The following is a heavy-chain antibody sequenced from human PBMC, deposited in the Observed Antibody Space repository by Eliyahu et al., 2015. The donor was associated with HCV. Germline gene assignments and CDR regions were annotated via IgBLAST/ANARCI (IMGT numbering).Heavy chain of an antibody. D-gene: IGHD3-22*01. J-gene: IGHJ6*02. V-gene: IGHV3-23*04. CDR2: ISGSGGST. CDR1: GFTXSSYA. CDR3: ARTTYYYDSSGYPKKSYGMDV. Sequence: EVQLVESGGGLVQPGGSXRLSXXASGFTXSSYAMSWVRQAPGKGLXWVSAISGSGGSTYYADSVKGRFTISRDNSKNTLYLQMNSLRAEDTAVYYCARTTYYYDSSGYPKKSYGMDVWGQGTTVTVSS.